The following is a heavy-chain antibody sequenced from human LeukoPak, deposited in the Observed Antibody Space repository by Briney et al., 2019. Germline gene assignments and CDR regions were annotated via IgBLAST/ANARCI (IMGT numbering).Heavy chain of an antibody. Sequence: PSETLSLTCAVYGGSFSGYYWSWIRQPPGKGLEWIGEINHSGSTNYNPSLKSRVTISGDTSKNQFSLRLTSVTAADTAVYYCARQTEIVGATRLRFDPWGQGTLVTVSS. V-gene: IGHV4-34*01. D-gene: IGHD1-26*01. CDR2: INHSGST. CDR1: GGSFSGYY. J-gene: IGHJ5*02. CDR3: ARQTEIVGATRLRFDP.